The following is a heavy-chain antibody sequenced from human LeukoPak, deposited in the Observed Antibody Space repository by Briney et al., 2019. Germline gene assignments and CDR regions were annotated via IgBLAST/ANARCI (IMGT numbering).Heavy chain of an antibody. D-gene: IGHD6-19*01. CDR1: GGSVSSGSYY. CDR2: IYYSGST. CDR3: ARDGGSGWYNY. J-gene: IGHJ4*02. Sequence: SETLSLTCTVSGGSVSSGSYYWSWIRQPPGKGLEWIGYIYYSGSTNYNPSLKSRVTISVDTSKNQFSLKLSSVTAADTAVYYCARDGGSGWYNYWGQGTLVTVSS. V-gene: IGHV4-61*01.